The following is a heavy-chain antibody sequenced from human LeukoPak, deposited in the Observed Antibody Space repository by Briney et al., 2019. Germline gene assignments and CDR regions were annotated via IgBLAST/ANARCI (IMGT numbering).Heavy chain of an antibody. CDR2: TNSDGSSA. CDR3: ARGRGTTYQFEY. V-gene: IGHV3-74*01. D-gene: IGHD4-17*01. Sequence: QPGGSLRLSCAASGFTFSSYSMNWVRQAPGKGLVWVSRTNSDGSSASYADSVKGRFTISRDNARNTLYLQMNSLRAEDTAVYYCARGRGTTYQFEYWGQGTLAIVSS. CDR1: GFTFSSYS. J-gene: IGHJ4*02.